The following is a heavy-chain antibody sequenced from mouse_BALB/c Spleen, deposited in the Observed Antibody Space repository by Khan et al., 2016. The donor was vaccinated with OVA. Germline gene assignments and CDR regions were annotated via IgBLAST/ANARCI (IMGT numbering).Heavy chain of an antibody. V-gene: IGHV2-2*02. J-gene: IGHJ3*01. CDR2: IWSAGST. CDR3: ARSGYDYGRGALFAY. Sequence: QVQLKESGPGLVKPSQSLSITCTVSGCSLTNYSVHWVRQSPGKGLEWLGVIWSAGSTDYNAAFISRLTIRTDNSRSQVFFKMNSLLPNDTAIYYFARSGYDYGRGALFAYWGQGTLVTVSA. CDR1: GCSLTNYS. D-gene: IGHD2-4*01.